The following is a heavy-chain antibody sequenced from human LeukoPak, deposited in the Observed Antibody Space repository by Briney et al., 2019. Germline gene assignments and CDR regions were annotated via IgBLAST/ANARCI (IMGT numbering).Heavy chain of an antibody. CDR2: FFLKGST. J-gene: IGHJ5*02. V-gene: IGHV4-38-2*02. CDR1: GYSITSAYY. D-gene: IGHD1-14*01. Sequence: PSETLSLTCTVSGYSITSAYYWGWIRQPPGKGLEWIGSFFLKGSTYYNPSLKSRVTISVDTSKNQFSLKLSSVTAADTAVYYCAGLIRPGWFDPWGQGTLVTVSS. CDR3: AGLIRPGWFDP.